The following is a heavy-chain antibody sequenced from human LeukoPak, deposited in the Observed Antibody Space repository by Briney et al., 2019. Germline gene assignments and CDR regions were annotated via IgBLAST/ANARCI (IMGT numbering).Heavy chain of an antibody. J-gene: IGHJ4*02. D-gene: IGHD3-3*01. Sequence: GGSLRLSCAASGFTFTTYGMTWVRQAPGKGLEWVSAITGSGGSTFYADSVKGRFTISRDNSKNTLYRQMNSLRAEDTAVYYCANYFWSGYNDYWGQGTLVTVSS. V-gene: IGHV3-23*01. CDR2: ITGSGGST. CDR3: ANYFWSGYNDY. CDR1: GFTFTTYG.